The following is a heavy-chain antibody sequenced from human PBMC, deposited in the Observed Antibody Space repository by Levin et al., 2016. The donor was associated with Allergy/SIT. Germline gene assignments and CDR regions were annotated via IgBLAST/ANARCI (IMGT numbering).Heavy chain of an antibody. Sequence: GESLKISCAASGFTFSSYAMSWVRQAPGKGLEWVSAISGSGGSTYYADSVKGRFTISRDNSKNTLYLQMNSLRAEDTAVYYCAKDQEQWLVRTELDYWGQGTLVTVSS. J-gene: IGHJ4*02. V-gene: IGHV3-23*01. CDR3: AKDQEQWLVRTELDY. CDR1: GFTFSSYA. CDR2: ISGSGGST. D-gene: IGHD6-19*01.